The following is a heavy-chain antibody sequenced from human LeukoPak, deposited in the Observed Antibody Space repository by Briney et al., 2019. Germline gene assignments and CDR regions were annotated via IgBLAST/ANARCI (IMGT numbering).Heavy chain of an antibody. Sequence: GASVTVSCKPSGYTFTANCMQWVRQAPGQGLEWMGWLNPNSGATKYAQKIQGRVTMTRDTSINTAYMELSRLTSDDTAVYYCARYRCKTTSGCEDTDAFDTWGQGSMVTVSS. CDR1: GYTFTANC. V-gene: IGHV1-2*02. CDR2: LNPNSGAT. CDR3: ARYRCKTTSGCEDTDAFDT. J-gene: IGHJ3*02. D-gene: IGHD2/OR15-2a*01.